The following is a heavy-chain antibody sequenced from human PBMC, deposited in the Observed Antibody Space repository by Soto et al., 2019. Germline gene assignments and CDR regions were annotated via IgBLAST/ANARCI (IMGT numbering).Heavy chain of an antibody. V-gene: IGHV1-3*01. J-gene: IGHJ6*02. Sequence: ASVKVSCKASGYTFSSYAMHWVRHAPGQRLEWMGWINAGNGSTKYSQKFHGRVTITRDTSASTAYLELSSLISEDTAVYYCARCRISIFGVAHYGLDVWGQGTTVTVSS. CDR1: GYTFSSYA. CDR2: INAGNGST. CDR3: ARCRISIFGVAHYGLDV. D-gene: IGHD3-3*01.